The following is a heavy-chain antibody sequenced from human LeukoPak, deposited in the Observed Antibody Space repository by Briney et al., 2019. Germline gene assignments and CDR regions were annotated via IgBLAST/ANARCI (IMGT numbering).Heavy chain of an antibody. CDR1: GFTFSSYN. V-gene: IGHV3-21*01. Sequence: GGSLRLSCAASGFTFSSYNMNWVRQAPGKGLAWVSSVTSSSSYTYYADSVKGRFTISRDNSKNSLYLQMNSLRAEDTAVYYCARGIMGSSWYYFDYWGQGTLVTVSS. D-gene: IGHD6-13*01. CDR3: ARGIMGSSWYYFDY. CDR2: VTSSSSYT. J-gene: IGHJ4*02.